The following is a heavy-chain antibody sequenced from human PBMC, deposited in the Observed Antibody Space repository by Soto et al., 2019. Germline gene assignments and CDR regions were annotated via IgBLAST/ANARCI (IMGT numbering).Heavy chain of an antibody. Sequence: EVQLVESGGGLVQSGGSLRLSCAASGFTFSSYWMHWVRQAPGKGLVWVSRINSDGSSTNYADSVKGRFTISRDNAKNTLYLQMNSLRAEDTAVYYCARDYIIDGMDVWGQGTTVTVSS. CDR1: GFTFSSYW. CDR2: INSDGSST. V-gene: IGHV3-74*01. J-gene: IGHJ6*02. CDR3: ARDYIIDGMDV. D-gene: IGHD1-20*01.